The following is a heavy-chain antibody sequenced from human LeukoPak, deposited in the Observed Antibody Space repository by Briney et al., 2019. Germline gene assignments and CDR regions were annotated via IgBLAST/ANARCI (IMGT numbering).Heavy chain of an antibody. Sequence: GGSLRLSCAASGFTFSSYAMSWVRQAPGKGLEWVSGIYNDGSKTTYADSVKGRFTISRDNAKNTLYLQMNSLRTDDTAAYYCAKRDAEYSGYAPDYWGRGTLVTVSS. V-gene: IGHV3-23*03. CDR1: GFTFSSYA. J-gene: IGHJ4*02. CDR3: AKRDAEYSGYAPDY. CDR2: IYNDGSKT. D-gene: IGHD5-12*01.